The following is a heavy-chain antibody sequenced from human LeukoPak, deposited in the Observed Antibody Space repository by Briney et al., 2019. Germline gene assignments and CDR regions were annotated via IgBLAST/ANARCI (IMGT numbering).Heavy chain of an antibody. Sequence: PSQTLSLTCTVSGGSISSGSYYWSWIRQPAGKGLEWIGRIYTSGSTNYNPSLKSRVTISVDTSKNQFSLKLSSVTAADTAVYYCARVVSDYSRAYFDYWGQGTLVTVSS. CDR3: ARVVSDYSRAYFDY. CDR1: GGSISSGSYY. CDR2: IYTSGST. D-gene: IGHD5/OR15-5a*01. J-gene: IGHJ4*02. V-gene: IGHV4-61*02.